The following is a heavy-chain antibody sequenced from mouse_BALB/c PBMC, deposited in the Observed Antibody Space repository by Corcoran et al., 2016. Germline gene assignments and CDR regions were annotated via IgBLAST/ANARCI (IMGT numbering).Heavy chain of an antibody. V-gene: IGHV1S29*02. Sequence: EVQLQQSGPELVKPGASVKISCKASGYTFTDYNMHWVKQSHGKSLEWIGYIYPYNGGTGYNQKFKSKATLTVDNSSSTAYMELRSLTSEDSAVYYCASYDGYPFAYWGQGTLVTVSA. J-gene: IGHJ3*01. CDR1: GYTFTDYN. D-gene: IGHD2-3*01. CDR2: IYPYNGGT. CDR3: ASYDGYPFAY.